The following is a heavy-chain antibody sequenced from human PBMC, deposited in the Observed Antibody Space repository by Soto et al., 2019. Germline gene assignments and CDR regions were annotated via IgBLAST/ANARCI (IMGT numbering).Heavy chain of an antibody. D-gene: IGHD3-3*01. CDR2: IYHSGST. V-gene: IGHV4-39*07. CDR3: ATQQTRGGTIFGVVTSWDN. Sequence: SETLSLTCTVSCGSISSSSYYWGWIRQPPGKGLEWIGSIYHSGSTNYNPSLKSRVTISVDESKNQFYLKLSSVTAADTAVYYCATQQTRGGTIFGVVTSWDNWGQGTLVTVSS. CDR1: CGSISSSSYY. J-gene: IGHJ4*02.